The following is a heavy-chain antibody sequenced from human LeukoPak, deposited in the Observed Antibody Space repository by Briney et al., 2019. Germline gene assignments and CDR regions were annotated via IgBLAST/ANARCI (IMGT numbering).Heavy chain of an antibody. D-gene: IGHD6-13*01. J-gene: IGHJ4*02. V-gene: IGHV4-38-2*02. CDR3: ARISVAAAGWLDY. CDR1: GYSISSGYY. CDR2: IYHSGST. Sequence: SETLSLTCTASGYSISSGYYWGWIRQPPGKGLEWIGSIYHSGSTYYNPSLKSRVTISVDTSKNQFSLKLSSATAADTAVYYCARISVAAAGWLDYWGQGTLVTVSS.